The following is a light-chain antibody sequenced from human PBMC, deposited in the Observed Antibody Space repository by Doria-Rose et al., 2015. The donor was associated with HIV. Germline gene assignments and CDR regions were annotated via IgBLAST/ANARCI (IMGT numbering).Light chain of an antibody. Sequence: SSELSQEPAVSVALGQTARITCQGDSLRSYYASWYQQKPGQAPVLVTYGKNNRPSGIPDRFSGSSSGNTASLTITGAQAEDEADYYCNSRDSSGNYVVFGGGTKLTVL. CDR1: SLRSYY. J-gene: IGLJ2*01. CDR2: GKN. CDR3: NSRDSSGNYVV. V-gene: IGLV3-19*01.